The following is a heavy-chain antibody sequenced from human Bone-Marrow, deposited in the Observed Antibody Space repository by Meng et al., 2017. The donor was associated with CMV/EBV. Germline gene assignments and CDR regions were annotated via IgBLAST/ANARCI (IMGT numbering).Heavy chain of an antibody. CDR3: ARKGYCSSTSCYYGMDV. Sequence: SVKVSCKASGYTFTGYYMHWVRQAPGQGLEWMGWINPNSGGTNYAQKFQGRVTMTRDTSISTAYMELSRLRSDDTAVYYCARKGYCSSTSCYYGMDVWGQGTTVTVSS. J-gene: IGHJ6*02. V-gene: IGHV1-2*02. CDR2: INPNSGGT. D-gene: IGHD2-2*01. CDR1: GYTFTGYY.